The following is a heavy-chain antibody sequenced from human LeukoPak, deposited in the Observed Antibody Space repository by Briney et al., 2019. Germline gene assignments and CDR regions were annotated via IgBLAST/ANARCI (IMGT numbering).Heavy chain of an antibody. V-gene: IGHV4-39*01. CDR1: GGSISSSTYY. Sequence: KTSETLSLTCTVSGGSISSSTYYWGWIRQPPGKGPEWIGSIYYSMNTYYNPSLKSRVTISVDTSKNQFSLKLSSVTAADTAVYYCARNATVTTLKRAYNWFDPWGQGTLVTVSS. CDR2: IYYSMNT. D-gene: IGHD4-17*01. CDR3: ARNATVTTLKRAYNWFDP. J-gene: IGHJ5*02.